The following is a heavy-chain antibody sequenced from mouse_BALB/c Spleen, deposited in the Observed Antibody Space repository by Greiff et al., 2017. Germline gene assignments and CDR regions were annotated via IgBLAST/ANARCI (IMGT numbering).Heavy chain of an antibody. CDR3: ASGNWFAY. Sequence: QVQLQQSGAELVRPGTSVKVSCKASGYAFTNYLIEWVKQRPGQGLEWIGVINPGSGGTNYNEKFKGKATLTADKSSSTAYMQLSSLTSDDSAVYCCASGNWFAYWGQGTLVTVSA. CDR2: INPGSGGT. D-gene: IGHD2-1*01. V-gene: IGHV1-54*01. J-gene: IGHJ3*01. CDR1: GYAFTNYL.